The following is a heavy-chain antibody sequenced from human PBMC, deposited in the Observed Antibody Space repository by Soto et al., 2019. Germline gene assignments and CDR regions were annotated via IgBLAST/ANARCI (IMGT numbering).Heavy chain of an antibody. V-gene: IGHV4-34*01. CDR3: ARGVGVRGPSYYYYGMDV. D-gene: IGHD3-10*01. Sequence: PSETLSLTCAVYGGSFSGYYWSWIRQPPGRGLEWIGEINHSGSTNYNPSLKSRVTISVDTSKNQFSLKLSSVTAADTAVYYCARGVGVRGPSYYYYGMDVWGQGTTVTVSS. CDR1: GGSFSGYY. CDR2: INHSGST. J-gene: IGHJ6*02.